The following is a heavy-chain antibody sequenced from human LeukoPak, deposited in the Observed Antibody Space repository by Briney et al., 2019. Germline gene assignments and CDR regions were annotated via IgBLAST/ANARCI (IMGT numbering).Heavy chain of an antibody. CDR2: ITDSGGDT. V-gene: IGHV3-23*01. J-gene: IGHJ4*02. CDR1: GFTFSNYA. CDR3: AKGSSASRPYYFDY. Sequence: GGSLRLSCTASGFTFSNYAMSWVRQAPGTGLEWFSAITDSGGDTYHSDSVKGRFIISRDNSKNSLYLHMNSLRAEDTAVYHCAKGSSASRPYYFDYWGQGTLVTVSS. D-gene: IGHD2-2*01.